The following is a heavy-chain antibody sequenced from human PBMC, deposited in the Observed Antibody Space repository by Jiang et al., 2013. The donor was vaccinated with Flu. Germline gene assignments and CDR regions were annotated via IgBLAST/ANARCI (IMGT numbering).Heavy chain of an antibody. J-gene: IGHJ4*02. CDR1: GYTFTDYF. CDR3: ARDPDTPMPIDF. D-gene: IGHD5-18*01. Sequence: SGAEVKKPGASVKVSCVASGYTFTDYFIHWVRQAPGQGLEWMGWIKIRTGETNYGQRFQDRVTLTRDTSINTAYMELSGLRSADTAVYYCARDPDTPMPIDFWGQGNPGHRLL. V-gene: IGHV1-2*02. CDR2: IKIRTGET.